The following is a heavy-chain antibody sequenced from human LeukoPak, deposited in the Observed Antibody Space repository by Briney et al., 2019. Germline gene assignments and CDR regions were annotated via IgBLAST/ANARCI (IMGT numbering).Heavy chain of an antibody. J-gene: IGHJ4*02. CDR1: GFTFGESA. V-gene: IGHV3-23*01. Sequence: GGSLRLSCAASGFTFGESAMSWVRQAPGRGLEWVSVITDSGGSTYYADSVKGRFTISRDNSKNTLYLQMNSLRAEDTAVYYYAKDLYSSGWFYYWGQGTLVTVSS. CDR2: ITDSGGST. D-gene: IGHD6-19*01. CDR3: AKDLYSSGWFYY.